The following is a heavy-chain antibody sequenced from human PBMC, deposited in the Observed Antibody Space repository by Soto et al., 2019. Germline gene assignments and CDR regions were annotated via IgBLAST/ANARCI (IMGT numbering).Heavy chain of an antibody. CDR3: ARRVYSGTYPAHFDF. D-gene: IGHD1-26*01. J-gene: IGHJ4*02. CDR1: GGSIWTNNYY. CDR2: IYYSGNN. V-gene: IGHV4-39*01. Sequence: SETLSLTCTVSGGSIWTNNYYWDWIRQPPGKGLEWIASIYYSGNNYYNPSLRSRVTISVDTSKNQVSLSLRSVTAADTAVYYCARRVYSGTYPAHFDFWGQGTLVTVPQ.